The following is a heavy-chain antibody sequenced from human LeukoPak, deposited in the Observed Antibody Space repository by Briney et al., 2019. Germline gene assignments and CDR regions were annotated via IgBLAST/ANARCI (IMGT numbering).Heavy chain of an antibody. CDR1: GCTFTSYY. D-gene: IGHD5-12*01. CDR3: ARDHSGYEVDY. CDR2: INPSGGST. Sequence: GASMKVSCKASGCTFTSYYMHWVRQAPGQGLEWMGIINPSGGSTSYAQKFQGRVTMTRDTSTSTVYMELRSLRSEDTAVYYCARDHSGYEVDYWGQGTLVTVSS. J-gene: IGHJ4*02. V-gene: IGHV1-46*01.